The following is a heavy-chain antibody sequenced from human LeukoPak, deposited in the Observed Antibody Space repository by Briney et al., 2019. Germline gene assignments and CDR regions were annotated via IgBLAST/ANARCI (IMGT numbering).Heavy chain of an antibody. J-gene: IGHJ4*02. D-gene: IGHD3-10*01. CDR2: INQSGST. CDR3: ARGFGSGSYFVY. V-gene: IGHV4-34*01. Sequence: RASETLSLTCAIYGGSSSGYYWSWIRQPPGKGLEWIGEINQSGSTNYDPSLKSRVTISIDTPKNQFSLKLRSVTAADTAVYYCARGFGSGSYFVYWGQGTLVTVSS. CDR1: GGSSSGYY.